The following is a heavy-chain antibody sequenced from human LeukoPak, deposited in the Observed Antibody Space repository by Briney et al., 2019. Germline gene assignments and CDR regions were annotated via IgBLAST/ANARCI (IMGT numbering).Heavy chain of an antibody. CDR3: ARLASGSYGPLTPFDY. D-gene: IGHD1-26*01. CDR1: GGSISSYY. Sequence: AETLSLTCAVSGGSISSYYWSWIRQPPGKGLEWIGDIYYSGSTNYNPPLKSRVTISVDTSKNQFSLRLSSVTAADTAVYYSARLASGSYGPLTPFDYWGQGTLVTVSS. V-gene: IGHV4-59*08. CDR2: IYYSGST. J-gene: IGHJ4*02.